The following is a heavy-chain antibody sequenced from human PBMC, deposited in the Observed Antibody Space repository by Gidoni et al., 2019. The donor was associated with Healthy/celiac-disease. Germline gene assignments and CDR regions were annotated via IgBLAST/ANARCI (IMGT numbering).Heavy chain of an antibody. CDR2: IRSKAYGGTT. J-gene: IGHJ4*02. CDR3: TRDGDDYIWGSYRYTDY. D-gene: IGHD3-16*02. CDR1: GFTFGDYA. Sequence: EVQLVESGGGLVQPGRSLRLSCTASGFTFGDYAMSWVRQAPGKGLGWVGFIRSKAYGGTTEYAASVKGRFTISRDDSKSIAYLQMNSLKTEDTAVYYCTRDGDDYIWGSYRYTDYWGQGTLVTVSS. V-gene: IGHV3-49*04.